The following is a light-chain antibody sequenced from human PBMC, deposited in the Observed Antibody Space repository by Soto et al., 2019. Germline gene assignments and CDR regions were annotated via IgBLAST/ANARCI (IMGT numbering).Light chain of an antibody. J-gene: IGKJ4*01. CDR1: QGIGKD. Sequence: DIQMTQSPSSLYASVGDRVTITCRASQGIGKDLGWYQQKPGKAPKRLMYAASSWQSGVASRFSRSGSGTEFTLTISSLQPEDFATYYCLQHNSYPLTFVGGTKVEIK. CDR3: LQHNSYPLT. V-gene: IGKV1-17*01. CDR2: AAS.